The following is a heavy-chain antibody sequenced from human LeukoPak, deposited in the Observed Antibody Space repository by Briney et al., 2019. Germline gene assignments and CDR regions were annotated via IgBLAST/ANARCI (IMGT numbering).Heavy chain of an antibody. Sequence: SETLSLTCTVSGGSISSHYWSWIRQPPGKGLEWIGYISYSGSTNYNPSLKSRVNISVDTSKNQFSLKLSSVTAADTAVHYCARDDYGDYFDYWGQGTLVTVSS. V-gene: IGHV4-59*08. J-gene: IGHJ4*02. CDR2: ISYSGST. CDR1: GGSISSHY. CDR3: ARDDYGDYFDY. D-gene: IGHD4-17*01.